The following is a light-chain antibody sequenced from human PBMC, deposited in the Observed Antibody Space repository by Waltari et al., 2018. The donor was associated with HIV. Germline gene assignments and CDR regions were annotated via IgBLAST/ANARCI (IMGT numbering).Light chain of an antibody. CDR3: AAWDDSLSAFYV. CDR1: SSNIGSNY. CDR2: RNN. J-gene: IGLJ1*01. Sequence: QSVLTQPPSASGTPGQRVTISCSGSSSNIGSNYVYWYQQVPGTAPKLLIYRNNQRPSGVPDRFSGSKSGTSASLAISGLRSEDEADYYCAAWDDSLSAFYVFGTGTKVTVL. V-gene: IGLV1-47*01.